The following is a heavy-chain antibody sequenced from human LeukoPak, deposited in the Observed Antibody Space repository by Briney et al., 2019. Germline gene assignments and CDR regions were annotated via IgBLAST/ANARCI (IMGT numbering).Heavy chain of an antibody. CDR1: GFTFSSYS. J-gene: IGHJ4*02. D-gene: IGHD1-26*01. V-gene: IGHV3-48*01. CDR3: ARDSIVGVIIKDFF. Sequence: PGGSLRLSCAASGFTFSSYSMNWVRQAPGKGLEWVSYISSTSTICYADSVKGRFTISRDNAKNSLYLEMNSLRAEDTAVYYCARDSIVGVIIKDFFWGQGTLVTVSS. CDR2: ISSTSTI.